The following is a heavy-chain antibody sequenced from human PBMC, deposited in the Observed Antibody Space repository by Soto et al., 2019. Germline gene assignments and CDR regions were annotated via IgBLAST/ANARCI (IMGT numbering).Heavy chain of an antibody. CDR2: IIPIFGTA. CDR1: GGTFSSYA. J-gene: IGHJ6*02. D-gene: IGHD4-4*01. V-gene: IGHV1-69*13. CDR3: ARSDSNYPYYYYGMDV. Sequence: GASVKVSCKASGGTFSSYAISWVRQAPGQGLEWMGGIIPIFGTANYAQKFQGRVTITADESTSTAYMELSSLRSEDTAVYYCARSDSNYPYYYYGMDVWDQGTTVTVSS.